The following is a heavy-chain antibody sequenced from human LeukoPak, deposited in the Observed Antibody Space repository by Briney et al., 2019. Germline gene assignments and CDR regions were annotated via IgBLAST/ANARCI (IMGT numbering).Heavy chain of an antibody. V-gene: IGHV1-69*05. D-gene: IGHD1-26*01. Sequence: ASVKVSCKASGGTFSSYAISWVLQAPGQGLEWMGGIIPIFGTANYAQKFQGRVTMTTDTSTSTAYMELRSLRSDDTAVYYCARSVGATPPDYWGQGTLVTVSS. J-gene: IGHJ4*02. CDR1: GGTFSSYA. CDR2: IIPIFGTA. CDR3: ARSVGATPPDY.